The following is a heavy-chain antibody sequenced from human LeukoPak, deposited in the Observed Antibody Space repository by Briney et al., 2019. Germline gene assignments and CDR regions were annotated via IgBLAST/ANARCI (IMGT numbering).Heavy chain of an antibody. Sequence: ASVKVSCKASGYTFTNYGISWVRQAPGQGLEWMGWISAYNGDTNYAQKLQGRVTMTTDTSTSTAYMELRSLRSNDTAIYYCAEYQDSGYVQDYWGQGTLVTVSS. CDR3: AEYQDSGYVQDY. J-gene: IGHJ4*02. D-gene: IGHD5-12*01. V-gene: IGHV1-18*01. CDR2: ISAYNGDT. CDR1: GYTFTNYG.